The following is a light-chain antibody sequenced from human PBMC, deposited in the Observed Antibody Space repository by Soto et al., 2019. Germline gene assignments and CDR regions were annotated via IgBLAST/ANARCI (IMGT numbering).Light chain of an antibody. V-gene: IGKV3D-15*01. J-gene: IGKJ1*01. Sequence: MVMTQSPATLPVSPGESATLSCRASQSVSSNLAWYQQKPGQAPRLLMYGASIRAAGVPDRFSGSGSGTEFTLTISRLQPDDFATYYCQKYNSYSPWTVGQGTKVDIK. CDR2: GAS. CDR1: QSVSSN. CDR3: QKYNSYSPWT.